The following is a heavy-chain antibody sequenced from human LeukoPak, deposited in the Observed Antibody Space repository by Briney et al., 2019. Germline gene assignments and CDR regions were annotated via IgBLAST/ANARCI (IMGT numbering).Heavy chain of an antibody. D-gene: IGHD3-3*01. CDR3: TRDPPWYHDLDY. CDR2: INSDGSST. V-gene: IGHV3-74*01. CDR1: GFTFSSYW. J-gene: IGHJ4*02. Sequence: GGSLRLSCAASGFTFSSYWMHWVRQAPGKGLVWVSRINSDGSSTSYADSVKGRFTISRDNAKNTLYLQMNSLRAEDTAVYYCTRDPPWYHDLDYWGQGTLVTVSS.